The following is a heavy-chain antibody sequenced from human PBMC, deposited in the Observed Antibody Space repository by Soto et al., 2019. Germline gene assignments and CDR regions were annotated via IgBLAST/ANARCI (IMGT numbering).Heavy chain of an antibody. CDR3: AKNGQPPYYYYGLDV. J-gene: IGHJ6*02. CDR2: ISGYNGDT. V-gene: IGHV1-18*01. Sequence: ASVKVSCKASDYTFTIYGIIWVRQAPGQGLEWMGWISGYNGDTNYAQKFQGRVSMTIDTSTTTAYMELRSLRSDDTAVYYCAKNGQPPYYYYGLDVWGQGTKVTVSS. CDR1: DYTFTIYG. D-gene: IGHD2-8*01.